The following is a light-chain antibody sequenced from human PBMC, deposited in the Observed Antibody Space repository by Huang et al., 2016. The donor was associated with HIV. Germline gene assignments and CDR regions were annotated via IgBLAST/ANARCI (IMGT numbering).Light chain of an antibody. J-gene: IGKJ1*01. CDR3: QQSYNVPWT. CDR1: HYISSF. CDR2: AAS. V-gene: IGKV1-39*01. Sequence: DIQMTQTPATLSASVGDRVTITCRASHYISSFLSWYHQKPGKAPKLLIYAASVLQSGVPSGFSGSGSGIEFNLTISSLQPEDLGVYYCQQSYNVPWTFGRGTKVEIK.